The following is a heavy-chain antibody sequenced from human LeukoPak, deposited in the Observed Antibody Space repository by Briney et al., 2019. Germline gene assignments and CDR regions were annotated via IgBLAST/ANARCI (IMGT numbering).Heavy chain of an antibody. CDR1: GGTFSSYA. CDR2: IIPILGIT. Sequence: GASVKVSCKASGGTFSSYATSWVRQAPGQGLEWMGRIIPILGITNYAQKFQGRVTITADKSTSTAYMELSSLRSEDTAVYYCARVIGYSSGDPFDYWGQGTLVTVSS. D-gene: IGHD5-18*01. CDR3: ARVIGYSSGDPFDY. V-gene: IGHV1-69*04. J-gene: IGHJ4*02.